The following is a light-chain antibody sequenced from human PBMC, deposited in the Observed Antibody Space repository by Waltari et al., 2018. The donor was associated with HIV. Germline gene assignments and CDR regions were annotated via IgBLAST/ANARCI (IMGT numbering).Light chain of an antibody. J-gene: IGLJ3*02. CDR1: SSDVGGYSF. CDR3: CSYAGDPWV. V-gene: IGLV2-11*01. CDR2: DVT. Sequence: QSALTQPRSVSGSPGQSVTISCTGTSSDVGGYSFVSWYQQHPNKAPKLMIYDVTKRPSGGPDRFSGAKSGNTASLTISGLQAEDEADYYCCSYAGDPWVFGGGTKLTVL.